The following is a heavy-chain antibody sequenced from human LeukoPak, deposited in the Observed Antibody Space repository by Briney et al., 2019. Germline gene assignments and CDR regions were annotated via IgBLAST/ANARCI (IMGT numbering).Heavy chain of an antibody. CDR3: ASLFGVAGGPFDY. V-gene: IGHV1-46*01. D-gene: IGHD3-3*01. Sequence: ASVKVSCKASGYAFTGYYMHWVRQAPGQGLEWMGIINPSGGSTSYAQKFQGRVTMTRDTSTSTVYMELSSLRSEDTAVYYCASLFGVAGGPFDYWGQGTLVTVSS. CDR1: GYAFTGYY. CDR2: INPSGGST. J-gene: IGHJ4*02.